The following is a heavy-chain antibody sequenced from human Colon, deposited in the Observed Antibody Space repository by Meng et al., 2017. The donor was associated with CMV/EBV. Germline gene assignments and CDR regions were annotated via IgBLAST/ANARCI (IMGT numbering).Heavy chain of an antibody. CDR1: GYTFTSYG. J-gene: IGHJ3*02. CDR2: ISAYNGNT. D-gene: IGHD2-2*01. CDR3: VVVPAAIGPLGAFDI. V-gene: IGHV1-18*01. Sequence: ASVKVSCKASGYTFTSYGISWVRQAPGQGLEWMGWISAYNGNTNYAQKLQGRVTMTTDTSTSTAYMELRSLRSDDTAVYYCVVVPAAIGPLGAFDIWGQGTMVTVSS.